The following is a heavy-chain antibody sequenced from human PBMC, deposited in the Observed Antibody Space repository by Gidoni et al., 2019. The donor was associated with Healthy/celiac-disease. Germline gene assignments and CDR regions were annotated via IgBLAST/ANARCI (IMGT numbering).Heavy chain of an antibody. CDR2: IYYSGST. CDR3: ARGLYYDSSGYGVLYFDY. D-gene: IGHD3-22*01. Sequence: QVTLQEPGPGLVTPSETLSLTCTVTGGTISSYYWSWIRQPPGKGLEWIVYIYYSGSTNYNPSLKSRVTISVDTYKNQFSLKLSSVTAADTAVYYCARGLYYDSSGYGVLYFDYWGQGTLVTVSS. CDR1: GGTISSYY. V-gene: IGHV4-59*01. J-gene: IGHJ4*02.